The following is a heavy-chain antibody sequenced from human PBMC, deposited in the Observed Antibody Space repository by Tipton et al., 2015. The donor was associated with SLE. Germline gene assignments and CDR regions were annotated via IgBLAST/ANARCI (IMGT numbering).Heavy chain of an antibody. V-gene: IGHV4-59*01. J-gene: IGHJ3*02. CDR2: IYYSGST. Sequence: TLSLTCAVYGESFSGYYWSWIRQPPGKGLEWIGYIYYSGSTNYNPSLKSRVTISVDTSKNQFSLKLSSVTAADTAVYYCASTIVVAPWAFDIWGQGTMVTVSS. CDR3: ASTIVVAPWAFDI. D-gene: IGHD3-22*01. CDR1: GESFSGYY.